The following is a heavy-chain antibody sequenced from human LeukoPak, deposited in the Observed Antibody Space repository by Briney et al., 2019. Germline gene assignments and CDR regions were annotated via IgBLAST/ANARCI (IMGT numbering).Heavy chain of an antibody. J-gene: IGHJ6*03. D-gene: IGHD4-23*01. V-gene: IGHV4-59*01. CDR2: IYYSGGT. Sequence: ETLSLTCTVSGGSISSYYWSWIRQPPGKGLEWIGYIYYSGGTNYNPSLKSRVTISVDTSKNQFSLNLSSVTAADTAVYYCARTNYGGNSIYYYYMDVWGKGTTVTVSS. CDR1: GGSISSYY. CDR3: ARTNYGGNSIYYYYMDV.